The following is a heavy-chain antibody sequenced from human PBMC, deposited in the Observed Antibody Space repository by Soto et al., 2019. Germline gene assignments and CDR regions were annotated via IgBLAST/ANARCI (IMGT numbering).Heavy chain of an antibody. D-gene: IGHD6-13*01. CDR3: ARDLYSSNAFDY. V-gene: IGHV3-30-3*01. CDR1: GFTFSSYA. J-gene: IGHJ4*02. CDR2: ISYDGSNK. Sequence: QVQLVESGGGVVQPGRSLRLSCAASGFTFSSYAMHWVRQAPGKGLEWVAFISYDGSNKYLADSVKGRLTISRDNSKNTLFLQMNGLRAEDTAVYYCARDLYSSNAFDYWGQGTLVTVSS.